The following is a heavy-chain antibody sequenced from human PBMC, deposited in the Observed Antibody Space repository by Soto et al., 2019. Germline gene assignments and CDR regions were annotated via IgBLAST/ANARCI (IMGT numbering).Heavy chain of an antibody. V-gene: IGHV3-7*03. CDR1: GFTFSSYW. J-gene: IGHJ4*02. CDR3: AREGYSSSSAPLDY. D-gene: IGHD6-6*01. Sequence: PGGSLRLSCAASGFTFSSYWMSWVRQAPGKGLEWVANIKQDGSEKYYVDSVKGRFTISRDNAKNSLYLQMNSLRAEDTAVYYCAREGYSSSSAPLDYRGQGALVTVSS. CDR2: IKQDGSEK.